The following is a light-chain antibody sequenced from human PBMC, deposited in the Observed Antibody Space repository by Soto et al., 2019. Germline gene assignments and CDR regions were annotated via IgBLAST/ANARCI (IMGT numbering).Light chain of an antibody. V-gene: IGKV1-5*03. CDR3: QQYNSS. CDR1: QSITNW. J-gene: IGKJ3*01. Sequence: DIQMTQSPSTLSAFVGDRVTITCRASQSITNWLAWYQHKPGKAPKLLISKASNLESGVPSRFSGSGSGTEFTLTLSSLQPDDFATYYCQQYNSSFGPGTKVDIK. CDR2: KAS.